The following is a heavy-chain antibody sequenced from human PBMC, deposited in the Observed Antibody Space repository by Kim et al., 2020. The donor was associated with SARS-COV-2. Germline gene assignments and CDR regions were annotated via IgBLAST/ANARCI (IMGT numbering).Heavy chain of an antibody. CDR2: ISGSGGST. CDR1: GFTFSSYA. J-gene: IGHJ4*02. V-gene: IGHV3-23*01. CDR3: AKDQGGYCSSTSCYAPTQFDY. Sequence: GGSLRLSCAASGFTFSSYAMSWVRQAPGKGLEWVSAISGSGGSTYYADSVKGLFTISRDNSKNTLYLQMNSLRAEDTAVYYCAKDQGGYCSSTSCYAPTQFDYWGQGTLVTVSS. D-gene: IGHD2-2*01.